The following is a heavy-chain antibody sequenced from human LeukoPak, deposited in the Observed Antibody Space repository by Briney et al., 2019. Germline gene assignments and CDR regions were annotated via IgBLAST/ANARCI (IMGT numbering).Heavy chain of an antibody. CDR3: ARIQLDAFDI. CDR2: IYYSGST. Sequence: SETLSLTCTVSGGSISSYYWSWIRQPPGKGLEWIGYIYYSGSTNYNPSLKSRVTIPVDTSKNQFSLKLSSVTAADTAVHYCARIQLDAFDIWGQGTMVTVSS. CDR1: GGSISSYY. V-gene: IGHV4-59*08. J-gene: IGHJ3*02. D-gene: IGHD2-2*01.